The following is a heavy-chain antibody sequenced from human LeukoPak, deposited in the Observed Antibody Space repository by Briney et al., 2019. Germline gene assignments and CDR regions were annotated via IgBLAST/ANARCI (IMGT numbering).Heavy chain of an antibody. CDR3: ARIRIMITFGGVAPRAIDY. CDR2: ISAYNGNT. CDR1: GGTFSIYA. D-gene: IGHD3-16*01. J-gene: IGHJ4*02. Sequence: ASVKVSCKASGGTFSIYAISWVRQAPGQGLEWMGWISAYNGNTNYAQKLQGRVTMTTDTSTSTAYMELRSLRSDDTAVYYCARIRIMITFGGVAPRAIDYWGQGTLVTVSS. V-gene: IGHV1-18*01.